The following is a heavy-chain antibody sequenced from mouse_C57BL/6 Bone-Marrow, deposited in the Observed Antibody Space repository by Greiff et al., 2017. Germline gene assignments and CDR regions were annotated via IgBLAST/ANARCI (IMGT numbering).Heavy chain of an antibody. CDR2: LFPGSGST. J-gene: IGHJ3*01. CDR1: GYTFTSHW. CDR3: ARSEGDDGRFAY. V-gene: IGHV1-56*01. Sequence: QVQLQQSGPELVRPGASVTISCKAPGYTFTSHWMQWVRQRPGQGLEWIGELFPGSGSTYYNEKFKCKATLTVDTSSSTAYMQLSSLTSEDSAVYFCARSEGDDGRFAYWGQGTLVTVSA. D-gene: IGHD2-2*01.